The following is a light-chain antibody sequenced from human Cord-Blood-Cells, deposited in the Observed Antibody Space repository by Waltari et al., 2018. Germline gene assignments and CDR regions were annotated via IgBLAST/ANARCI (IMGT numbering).Light chain of an antibody. Sequence: VIWMTQSPSLLSASTGDRVTISCRMSQGIRSYLAWYQQQPGKAPERLIYAASTLQSGVPSSFSGSGSGTDFTLTISCLQSEDFATYYCQQYYSFPWTFGQGTNVEIK. CDR3: QQYYSFPWT. CDR1: QGIRSY. CDR2: AAS. J-gene: IGKJ1*01. V-gene: IGKV1D-8*01.